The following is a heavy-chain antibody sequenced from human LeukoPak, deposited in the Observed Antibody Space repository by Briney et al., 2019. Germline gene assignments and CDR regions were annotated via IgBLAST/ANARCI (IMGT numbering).Heavy chain of an antibody. CDR2: IYYSGST. Sequence: SSETLSLTCSVAGGSISNSNYYWGWIRQRPGKGLEWIGTIYYSGSTYYNPSLERRVTISLDTSNNRFSLKVTSVTAADTAVYYCARGTDMTPISGYYSFVYWGQGTLVSVSS. CDR1: GGSISNSNYY. D-gene: IGHD5-12*01. J-gene: IGHJ4*02. V-gene: IGHV4-39*07. CDR3: ARGTDMTPISGYYSFVY.